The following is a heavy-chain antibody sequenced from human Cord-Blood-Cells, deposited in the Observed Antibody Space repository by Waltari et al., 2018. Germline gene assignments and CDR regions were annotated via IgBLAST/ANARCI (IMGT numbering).Heavy chain of an antibody. D-gene: IGHD3-10*01. CDR2: IYYSGST. J-gene: IGHJ4*02. CDR3: ARYGSGSYSSDY. CDR1: GCSISSSSYY. V-gene: IGHV4-39*01. Sequence: QLQLQESGPGLVKPSETLSLTCTVSGCSISSSSYYWGWIRQPPGKGLEWIGSIYYSGSTYYNPSLKSRVTISVDTSKNQFSLKLSSVTAADTAVYYCARYGSGSYSSDYWGQGTLVTVSS.